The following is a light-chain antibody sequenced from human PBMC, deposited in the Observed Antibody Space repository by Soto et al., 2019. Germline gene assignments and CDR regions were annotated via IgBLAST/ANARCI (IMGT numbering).Light chain of an antibody. V-gene: IGKV4-1*01. Sequence: DIVMTQSPDSLAVSLGERAAVNCKSSQSLLYSSNSNNYLAWYQQKAGQPPRLLIYWASARETGVPDRFSGSGSGTDFTLTISSVQAEDVAVYYCQQYYATPITFGQGTRLEIK. CDR1: QSLLYSSNSNNY. J-gene: IGKJ5*01. CDR3: QQYYATPIT. CDR2: WAS.